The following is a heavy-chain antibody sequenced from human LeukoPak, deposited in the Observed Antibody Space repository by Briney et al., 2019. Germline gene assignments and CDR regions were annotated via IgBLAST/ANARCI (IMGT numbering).Heavy chain of an antibody. CDR2: INPSGGST. CDR1: GDTFTSYY. D-gene: IGHD1-26*01. CDR3: ARGDTTWELPHDD. Sequence: ASVKVSCKASGDTFTSYYMHWVRQAPGQGLEWMGIINPSGGSTSYAQKYQGRVTMTRDMSTSTVYMELSDLRSEDTAVYYCARGDTTWELPHDDWGQGTLVTVSS. V-gene: IGHV1-46*01. J-gene: IGHJ4*02.